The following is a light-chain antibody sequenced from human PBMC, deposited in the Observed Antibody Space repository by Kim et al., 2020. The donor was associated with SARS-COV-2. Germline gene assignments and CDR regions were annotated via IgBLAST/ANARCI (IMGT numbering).Light chain of an antibody. CDR2: PAS. Sequence: AYVGDRVTITGRTSQDISTFLAWYQKKPGTVPQGLIYPASALQSGVPSRCSVRVSGTDSTLTTSSVRHEEVSTYYCERSNRAPWTFGHGTKVYIK. CDR1: QDISTF. CDR3: ERSNRAPWT. V-gene: IGKV1-27*01. J-gene: IGKJ1*01.